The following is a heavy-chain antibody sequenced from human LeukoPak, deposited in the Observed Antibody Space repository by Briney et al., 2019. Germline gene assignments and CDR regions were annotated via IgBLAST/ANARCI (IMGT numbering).Heavy chain of an antibody. CDR3: TTESVLLWFGELSTKDY. V-gene: IGHV3-15*01. CDR1: GFTFSNAW. J-gene: IGHJ4*02. Sequence: PGGSLRLSCAASGFTFSNAWMSWVRQAPGKGLEWVGRIKSKSDGGTTDYAAPVQGRFTISRDDSKNTMYLQMNSLKTEDTAVYYCTTESVLLWFGELSTKDYWGQGTLVTVSS. D-gene: IGHD3-10*01. CDR2: IKSKSDGGTT.